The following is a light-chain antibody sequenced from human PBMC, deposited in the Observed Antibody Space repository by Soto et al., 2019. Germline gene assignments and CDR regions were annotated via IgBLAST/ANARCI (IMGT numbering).Light chain of an antibody. CDR2: AAS. V-gene: IGKV1-17*03. Sequence: DIQMTQSPSAMSASVGDRVTVTCRASQGIGNSLAWFQQKPGKVPRRLIYAASILQSGVTSRFSGSGSGTEFTLTIRSLQPEDFATYFGLQHNTFPFTFGPGTKVEIK. J-gene: IGKJ3*01. CDR3: LQHNTFPFT. CDR1: QGIGNS.